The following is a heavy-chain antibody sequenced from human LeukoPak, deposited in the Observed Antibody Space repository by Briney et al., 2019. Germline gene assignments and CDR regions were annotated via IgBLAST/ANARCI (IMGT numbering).Heavy chain of an antibody. V-gene: IGHV4-59*01. D-gene: IGHD3-10*01. Sequence: SETLSLTCTVSGGSISSYYWSWIRQPAGKGLEWIGYIYYSGSTNYNPSLKSRVTISVDTSKNQFSLKLSSVTAADTAVYYCARDSYYYGSGSYVRFDPWGQGTLVTVSS. CDR1: GGSISSYY. CDR3: ARDSYYYGSGSYVRFDP. J-gene: IGHJ5*02. CDR2: IYYSGST.